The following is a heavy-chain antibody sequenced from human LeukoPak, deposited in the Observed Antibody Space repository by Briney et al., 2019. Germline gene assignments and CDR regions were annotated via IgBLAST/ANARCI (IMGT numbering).Heavy chain of an antibody. CDR2: INPNSGGT. CDR1: GYTFTGYY. D-gene: IGHD3-10*01. J-gene: IGHJ4*02. Sequence: GASVKVSCKASGYTFTGYYMHWVRQAPGQGLEWMGWINPNSGGTNYAQKFQGRVTMTRDTSISTAYMELGRLRSDDTAVYYCAREHYGSGSYYIDYWGQGTLVTVSS. V-gene: IGHV1-2*02. CDR3: AREHYGSGSYYIDY.